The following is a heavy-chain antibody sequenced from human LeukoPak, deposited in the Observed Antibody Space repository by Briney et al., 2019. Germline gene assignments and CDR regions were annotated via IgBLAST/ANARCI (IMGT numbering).Heavy chain of an antibody. CDR1: GGSISSSSYY. CDR3: ARDRDSSSWYRVNWFDP. V-gene: IGHV4-39*07. Sequence: SETLSLTCTVSGGSISSSSYYWGWIRQPPGKGLEWIGSIYYSGGTYYNPSLKSRVTISVDTSKNQFSLKLSSVAAADTAVYYCARDRDSSSWYRVNWFDPWGQGTLVTVSS. D-gene: IGHD6-13*01. J-gene: IGHJ5*02. CDR2: IYYSGGT.